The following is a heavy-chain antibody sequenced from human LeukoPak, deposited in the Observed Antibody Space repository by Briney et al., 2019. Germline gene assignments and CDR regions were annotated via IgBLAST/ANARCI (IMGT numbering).Heavy chain of an antibody. J-gene: IGHJ4*02. D-gene: IGHD3-22*01. CDR3: AKGYYYDSSED. CDR2: ISGSGGST. CDR1: GFTFSSNV. Sequence: PGGSLRLSCAASGFTFSSNVMSWVRQAPGKGLEWVSAISGSGGSTYYADSVRGRFTISRDNSKNTLYLQMNSLRAEDTAVYYCAKGYYYDSSEDWGQGTLVTVSS. V-gene: IGHV3-23*01.